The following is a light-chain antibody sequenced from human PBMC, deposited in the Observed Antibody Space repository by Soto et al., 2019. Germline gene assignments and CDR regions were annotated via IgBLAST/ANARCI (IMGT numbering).Light chain of an antibody. Sequence: EIVMTQSPGTLSVSPGERATLSCRASQSVSNNLAWYQQKPGQSPRLLIYAASTRATGIPARFSGSGSGTEFTLTISSLQSEDFAVYYCQQYNNWPQTFGQGTKVDIK. J-gene: IGKJ1*01. CDR2: AAS. CDR3: QQYNNWPQT. CDR1: QSVSNN. V-gene: IGKV3-15*01.